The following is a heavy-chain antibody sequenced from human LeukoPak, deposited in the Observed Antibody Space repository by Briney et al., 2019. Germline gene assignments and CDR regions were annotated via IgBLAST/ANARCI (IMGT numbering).Heavy chain of an antibody. CDR3: ARVGSGWYSLDY. CDR1: GFTFSSYA. Sequence: GGSLRLSCAASGFTFSSYAMSWVRQAPGKGLEWVSAISGSGGSTYYADSVKGRFTISRDNSKNSLYLQMNSLRAEDTAVYYCARVGSGWYSLDYWGQGTLVTVSS. V-gene: IGHV3-23*01. D-gene: IGHD6-19*01. J-gene: IGHJ4*02. CDR2: ISGSGGST.